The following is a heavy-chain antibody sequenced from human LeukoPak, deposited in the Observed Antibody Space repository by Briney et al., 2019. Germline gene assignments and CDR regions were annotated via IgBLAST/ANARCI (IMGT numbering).Heavy chain of an antibody. V-gene: IGHV3-33*01. CDR1: VFTFSSYG. CDR3: ARDRRSGVAPPYGMDV. CDR2: IWYDGSNK. D-gene: IGHD2-15*01. Sequence: GGSLRLSCAASVFTFSSYGMHWVRQAPGKGLEWVAVIWYDGSNKYYADSVKGRFTISRDNSKNTLYLQMNSLRAEDTAVYYCARDRRSGVAPPYGMDVWGQGTTVTVSS. J-gene: IGHJ6*02.